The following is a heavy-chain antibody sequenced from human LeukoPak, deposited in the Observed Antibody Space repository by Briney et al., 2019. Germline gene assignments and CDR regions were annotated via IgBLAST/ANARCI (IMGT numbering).Heavy chain of an antibody. CDR3: ARDHAYRTDY. CDR1: GFSFSNDW. V-gene: IGHV3-7*01. J-gene: IGHJ4*02. D-gene: IGHD2-2*01. Sequence: GGSLRLSCAASGFSFSNDWMCWVRQAPGKGLEWVANINQDESKKYYVDSVKGRFTISRDNAKNSLYLQMSSLRTEDTAVYYCARDHAYRTDYWGQGTLVTVSS. CDR2: INQDESKK.